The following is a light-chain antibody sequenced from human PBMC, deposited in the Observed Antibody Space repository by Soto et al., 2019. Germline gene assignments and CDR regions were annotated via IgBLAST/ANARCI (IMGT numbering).Light chain of an antibody. CDR1: QSISSS. Sequence: DIQMTQSPSSLSASVGDRVTITCRASQSISSSLNWYQQKPGKAPKLLIYAASSLQSGVPSRFSVSGSWTDFTLTISSLQPEDFATYYCQQSYSTPRTFGQGTKVEIK. CDR3: QQSYSTPRT. CDR2: AAS. J-gene: IGKJ1*01. V-gene: IGKV1-39*01.